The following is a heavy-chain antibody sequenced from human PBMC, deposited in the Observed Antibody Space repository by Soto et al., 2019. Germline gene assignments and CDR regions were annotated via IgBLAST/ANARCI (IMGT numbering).Heavy chain of an antibody. CDR1: GYTFTSYG. CDR3: ARGRYGDY. D-gene: IGHD1-1*01. CDR2: ISAHNGNT. V-gene: IGHV1-18*01. J-gene: IGHJ4*02. Sequence: QVHLVQSGAEVKKPGASVKVSCKASGYTFTSYGITWVRQAPGQGLEWMGWISAHNGNTDYAQKLQGRVIVTRDTSPSTAYMELRGLGSDDTAVYYCARGRYGDYWGQGALVTVSS.